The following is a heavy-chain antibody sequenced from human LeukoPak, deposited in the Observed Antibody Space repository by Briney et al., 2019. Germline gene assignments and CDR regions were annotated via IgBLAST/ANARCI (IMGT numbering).Heavy chain of an antibody. CDR3: ARDAGATKRYFDL. Sequence: SQTLSLTCAVSGGSISSGGYSWSWIRQPPGKGLEWIGYIYHSGSTYYNPSLKSRVTISVDRSKNQFSLKLSSVTAADTAVYYCARDAGATKRYFDLWGRGTLVTVSS. D-gene: IGHD1-26*01. CDR1: GGSISSGGYS. V-gene: IGHV4-30-2*01. CDR2: IYHSGST. J-gene: IGHJ2*01.